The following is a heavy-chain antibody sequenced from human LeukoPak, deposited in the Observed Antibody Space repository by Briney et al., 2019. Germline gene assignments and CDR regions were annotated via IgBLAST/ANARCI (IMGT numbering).Heavy chain of an antibody. J-gene: IGHJ3*02. CDR3: AKDPAVAAAGTFAFDI. V-gene: IGHV3-23*01. Sequence: GGSLRLSCAASRFTFSNYAMSWVRQAPGKGLEWVSAISGSGGSTYYADSVKGRFTISRDNSKNTLYLQMNSLRAEDTAVYYCAKDPAVAAAGTFAFDIWGQGTMVTVSS. CDR1: RFTFSNYA. D-gene: IGHD6-13*01. CDR2: ISGSGGST.